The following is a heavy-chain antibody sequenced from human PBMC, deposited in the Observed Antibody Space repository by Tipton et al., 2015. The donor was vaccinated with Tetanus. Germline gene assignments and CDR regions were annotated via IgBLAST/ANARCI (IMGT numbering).Heavy chain of an antibody. CDR1: GFTFSSYN. D-gene: IGHD3-10*01. Sequence: SLRLSCAASGFTFSSYNMNWVRQAPGKGLEWVSYITSSSSTIYYADSVKGRFTISRDNAKNSLYLQMNSLRDDDTAVYYCAKAFVYYNGMDVWGQGTTVIVSS. V-gene: IGHV3-48*02. CDR2: ITSSSSTI. CDR3: AKAFVYYNGMDV. J-gene: IGHJ6*02.